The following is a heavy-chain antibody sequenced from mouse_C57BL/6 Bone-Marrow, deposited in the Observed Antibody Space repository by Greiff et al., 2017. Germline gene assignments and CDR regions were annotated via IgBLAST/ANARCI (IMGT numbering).Heavy chain of an antibody. CDR2: ISGGGGNT. CDR1: GFTFSSYT. CDR3: AIWLRRGRFDY. Sequence: EVQGVESGGGLVKPGGSLKLSCAASGFTFSSYTMSWVRQTPEKRLEWVATISGGGGNTYYPDSVKGRFTISRDNAKNTLYLQMSSLRSEDTALYYFAIWLRRGRFDYWGQGTTLTVSS. J-gene: IGHJ2*01. D-gene: IGHD2-2*01. V-gene: IGHV5-9*01.